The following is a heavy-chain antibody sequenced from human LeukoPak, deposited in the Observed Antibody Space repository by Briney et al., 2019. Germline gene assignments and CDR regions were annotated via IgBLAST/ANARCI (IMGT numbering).Heavy chain of an antibody. CDR1: GYTFSNSI. CDR2: I. J-gene: IGHJ4*02. CDR3: ARLPAASAMRGDY. Sequence: GESLKISCKGSGYTFSNSIIGWVRQMPGKGLEWMGIIYSPSFQGQVTISADKSISTAYLQWSSLRATDTAMYYCARLPAASAMRGDYWGQGTLVTVSS. V-gene: IGHV5-51*01. D-gene: IGHD2-2*01.